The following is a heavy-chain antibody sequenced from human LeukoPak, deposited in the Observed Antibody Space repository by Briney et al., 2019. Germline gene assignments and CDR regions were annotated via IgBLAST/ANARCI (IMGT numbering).Heavy chain of an antibody. CDR1: RFTFRSYE. CDR3: AELGITMIGGV. J-gene: IGHJ6*04. CDR2: ISSSGSTI. V-gene: IGHV3-48*03. D-gene: IGHD3-10*02. Sequence: TGGSLRLSCAASRFTFRSYEMNWVRQAPGKGLEWVSYISSSGSTIYYADSVKGRFTISRDNAKNSLYLQMNSLRAEDTAVYYCAELGITMIGGVWGKGTTVTISS.